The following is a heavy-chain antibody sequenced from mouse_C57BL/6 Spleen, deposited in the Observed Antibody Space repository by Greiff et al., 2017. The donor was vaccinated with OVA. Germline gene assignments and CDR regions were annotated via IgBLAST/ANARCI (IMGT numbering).Heavy chain of an antibody. J-gene: IGHJ1*03. CDR3: TRKPFGYFDV. V-gene: IGHV1-15*01. Sequence: QVQLQQSGAELVRPGASVTLSCKASGYTFTDYEMHWVKQTPVHGLEWIGAIDPETGGTAYNQKFKGKAILTADKSSSTAYMELRSLTSEDSAVYYCTRKPFGYFDVWGTGTTVTVSS. CDR1: GYTFTDYE. CDR2: IDPETGGT.